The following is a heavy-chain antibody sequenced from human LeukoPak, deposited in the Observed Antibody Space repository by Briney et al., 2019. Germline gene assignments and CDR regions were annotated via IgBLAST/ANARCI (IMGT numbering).Heavy chain of an antibody. Sequence: SETLFLTCAVYGGSFSGYYWSWIRQPPGKGLEWIGEINHSGSTNYNPSLKSRVTISVDTSKNQFSLKLSSVTAADTAVYYCAREYCSGGSCYIAFDIWGQGTMVTVSS. V-gene: IGHV4-34*01. CDR2: INHSGST. CDR3: AREYCSGGSCYIAFDI. D-gene: IGHD2-15*01. CDR1: GGSFSGYY. J-gene: IGHJ3*02.